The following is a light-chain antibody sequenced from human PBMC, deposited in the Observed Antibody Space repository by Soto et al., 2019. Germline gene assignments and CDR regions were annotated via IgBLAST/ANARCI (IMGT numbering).Light chain of an antibody. Sequence: IQFTQSTSSLSASVGDRVTLTCRASQGIGSYLAWYQQKPGKPPKLLIYGASTLQSGVPSRFSGSGSGTDFTLTISSLHPEDFATYYCLRLNSYPLTFGGGTKGEIK. V-gene: IGKV1-9*01. CDR3: LRLNSYPLT. CDR1: QGIGSY. J-gene: IGKJ4*01. CDR2: GAS.